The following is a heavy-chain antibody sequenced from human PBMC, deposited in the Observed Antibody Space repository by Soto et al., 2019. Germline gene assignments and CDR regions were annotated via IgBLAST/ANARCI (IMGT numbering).Heavy chain of an antibody. CDR2: IYPGDSDT. J-gene: IGHJ4*02. D-gene: IGHD3-22*01. CDR1: GYSFTSYW. V-gene: IGHV5-51*01. Sequence: PGESLKISCTGSGYSFTSYWIAWVRQMPGKGLEWMGIIYPGDSDTTYSPSFQGQATISVDKSISTAYLQWSSLKASDTAMYYCARHPTYYYDSSGYRTNYFDYWGQGTLVTVSS. CDR3: ARHPTYYYDSSGYRTNYFDY.